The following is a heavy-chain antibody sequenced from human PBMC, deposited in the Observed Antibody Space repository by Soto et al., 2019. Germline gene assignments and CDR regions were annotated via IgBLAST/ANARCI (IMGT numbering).Heavy chain of an antibody. Sequence: QVHLLESGPGLVKPSETLSLTCTVSGDSMGGYYLNWIRQPPGKLPEWLGYIYFTGATQYNPALMGRVTISIQTSKKQFSLRLTSVTAADTAVYFGEREGAVTGTPLDSWGQGILVSGAS. CDR3: EREGAVTGTPLDS. CDR2: IYFTGAT. J-gene: IGHJ4*02. D-gene: IGHD6-19*01. CDR1: GDSMGGYY. V-gene: IGHV4-59*01.